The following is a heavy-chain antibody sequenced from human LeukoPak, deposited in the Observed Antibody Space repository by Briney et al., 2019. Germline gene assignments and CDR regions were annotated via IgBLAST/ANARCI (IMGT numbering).Heavy chain of an antibody. CDR3: ARGRGYARANWFDP. D-gene: IGHD3-10*01. V-gene: IGHV4-34*01. CDR1: GFSFTGYS. J-gene: IGHJ5*02. Sequence: PGGSLRLSCAASGFSFTGYSMTWVRQAPGKGLEWIGEINHSGSTNYNPSLKSRVTISVDTSKNQFSLKLSSVTAADTAVYYCARGRGYARANWFDPWGQGTLVTVSS. CDR2: INHSGST.